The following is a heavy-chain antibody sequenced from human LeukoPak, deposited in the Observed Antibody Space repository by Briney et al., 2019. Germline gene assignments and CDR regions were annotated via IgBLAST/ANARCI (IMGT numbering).Heavy chain of an antibody. V-gene: IGHV3-13*01. CDR1: GFTFSSYD. CDR3: ARGYGDYNNNWFDP. CDR2: IGTAGDT. D-gene: IGHD4-17*01. Sequence: GGSLRLPCAASGFTFSSYDMHWVRQATGKGLEWVSAIGTAGDTYYPGSVKGRFTISRENAKNSLYLQMNSLRAEDTAVYYCARGYGDYNNNWFDPWGQGTLVTVSS. J-gene: IGHJ5*02.